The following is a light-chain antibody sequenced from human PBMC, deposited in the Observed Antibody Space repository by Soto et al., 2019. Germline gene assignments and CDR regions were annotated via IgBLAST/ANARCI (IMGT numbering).Light chain of an antibody. Sequence: DIQMTQSPSSLSASVGDRVTLTCRASQSISNYLNGYQQKQGKAPRLLLYAESNLQSGVHTRCSGGGAGTDFTPTSSRLQPEDFATYCSQQRYTTTYTFGQGTKLEIK. V-gene: IGKV1-39*01. CDR3: QQRYTTTYT. J-gene: IGKJ2*01. CDR2: AES. CDR1: QSISNY.